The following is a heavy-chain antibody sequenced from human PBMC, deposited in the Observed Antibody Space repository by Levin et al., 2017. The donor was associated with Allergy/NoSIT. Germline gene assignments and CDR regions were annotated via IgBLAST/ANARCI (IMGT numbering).Heavy chain of an antibody. D-gene: IGHD6-19*01. CDR1: GFLFRVYA. CDR2: ISYDGNDI. CDR3: ARDRGASRWYLDH. J-gene: IGHJ4*02. Sequence: GGSLRLSCAGSGFLFRVYAMHWVRQAPGKGLEWVAVISYDGNDIEYADSVKGRFTISRDNSNNTMSLEMNSLRSEDTAVYYCARDRGASRWYLDHWGQGTLVSVSS. V-gene: IGHV3-30*19.